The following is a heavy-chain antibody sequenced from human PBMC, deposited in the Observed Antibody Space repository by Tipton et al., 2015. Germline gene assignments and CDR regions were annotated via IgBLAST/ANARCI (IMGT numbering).Heavy chain of an antibody. J-gene: IGHJ6*02. D-gene: IGHD3-3*01. Sequence: TLSLTCTVSGGSVSRYYWSWIRQPPGKGLEWIGYIYYSGSTNYNPSLKSRVTISVDTSKNEFSLKLRSVTAADTAVYYCARDLEHGMDVWGQGTTVTVS. V-gene: IGHV4-59*02. CDR3: ARDLEHGMDV. CDR2: IYYSGST. CDR1: GGSVSRYY.